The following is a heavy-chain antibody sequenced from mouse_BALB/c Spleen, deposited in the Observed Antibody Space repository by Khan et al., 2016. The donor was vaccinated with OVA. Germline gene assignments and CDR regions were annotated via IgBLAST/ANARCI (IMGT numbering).Heavy chain of an antibody. V-gene: IGHV3-2*02. D-gene: IGHD2-13*01. J-gene: IGHJ4*01. CDR3: ARKSDYGYAMDC. CDR2: ISYGGST. Sequence: EVQLQESGPGLVKPSQSLSLTCTVTGYSITSDYAWDWLRQFPGNKLEWMGYISYGGSTSYNPSLKSRISITRDKSTNQFFLQLNSVTTEYTATYYCARKSDYGYAMDCWGQGPSVTVSS. CDR1: GYSITSDYA.